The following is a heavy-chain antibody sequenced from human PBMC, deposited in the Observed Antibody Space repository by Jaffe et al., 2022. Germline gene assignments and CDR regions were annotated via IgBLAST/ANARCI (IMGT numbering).Heavy chain of an antibody. CDR1: GGSISSGSYY. Sequence: QVQLQESGPGLVKPSQTLSLTCTVSGGSISSGSYYWSWIRQPAGKGLEWIGRIYTSGSTNYNPSLKSRVTISVDTSKNQFSLKLSSVTAADTAVYYCARSGEMATNPLAYWGQGTLVTVSS. V-gene: IGHV4-61*02. D-gene: IGHD5-12*01. J-gene: IGHJ4*02. CDR2: IYTSGST. CDR3: ARSGEMATNPLAY.